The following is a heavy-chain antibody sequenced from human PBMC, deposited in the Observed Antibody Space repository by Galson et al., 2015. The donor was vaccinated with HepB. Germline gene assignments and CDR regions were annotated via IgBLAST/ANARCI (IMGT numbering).Heavy chain of an antibody. J-gene: IGHJ4*02. V-gene: IGHV1-46*01. CDR2: INPSGGST. Sequence: SVKVSCKASGYTFTSYYMHWVRQAPGQGLEWMGIINPSGGSTSYAQKFQGRVTMTRDTSTSTVYMELSSLRSEDTAVYYCARGYRFRGMVRGVKFDYWGQGTLVTVSS. CDR1: GYTFTSYY. D-gene: IGHD3-10*01. CDR3: ARGYRFRGMVRGVKFDY.